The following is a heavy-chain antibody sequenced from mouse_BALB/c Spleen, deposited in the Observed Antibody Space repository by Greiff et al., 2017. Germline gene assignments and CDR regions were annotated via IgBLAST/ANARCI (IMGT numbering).Heavy chain of an antibody. CDR2: INPSTGYT. D-gene: IGHD1-1*01. CDR1: GYTFTSYW. Sequence: VQLQQSGAELAKPGASVKMSCKASGYTFTSYWMHWVKQRPGQGLEWIGYINPSTGYTEYNQKFKDKATLTADKSSSTAYMQLSSLTSEDSAVYYCARAAVVAPYYAMDYWGQGTSVTVSS. J-gene: IGHJ4*01. CDR3: ARAAVVAPYYAMDY. V-gene: IGHV1-7*01.